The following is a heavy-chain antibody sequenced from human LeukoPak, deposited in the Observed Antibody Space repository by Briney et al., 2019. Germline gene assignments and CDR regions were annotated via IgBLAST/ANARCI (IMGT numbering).Heavy chain of an antibody. Sequence: GGSLRLSCAASGFTFSSYAMSWVRQAPGKGLEWVSAISGSGGSTYYADSVKGRFTISRDNSKNTLYLQMNSLRAEDTAVYYCAKSIMITFGGVIALGDAFDIRGQGTMVTVSS. CDR1: GFTFSSYA. J-gene: IGHJ3*02. CDR2: ISGSGGST. D-gene: IGHD3-16*02. V-gene: IGHV3-23*01. CDR3: AKSIMITFGGVIALGDAFDI.